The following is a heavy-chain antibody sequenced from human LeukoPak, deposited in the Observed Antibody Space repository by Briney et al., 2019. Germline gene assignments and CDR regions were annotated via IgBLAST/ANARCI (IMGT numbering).Heavy chain of an antibody. CDR1: GGSISSNNYN. Sequence: SETLSLTCTVSGGSISSNNYNWGWIRQPPGKGLEWIGSIYYSGSTYYNPSLKSRVTISVDTSKNQFSLKLSSVTAADTAVYYCASLWFGELFFDYWGQGTLVTVSS. CDR3: ASLWFGELFFDY. D-gene: IGHD3-10*01. CDR2: IYYSGST. V-gene: IGHV4-39*01. J-gene: IGHJ4*02.